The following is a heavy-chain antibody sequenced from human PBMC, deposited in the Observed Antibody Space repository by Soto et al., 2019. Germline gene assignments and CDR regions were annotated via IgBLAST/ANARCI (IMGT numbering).Heavy chain of an antibody. Sequence: EVQLVESGGGLVQPGGSLRLSCAASGFTFSSYSMNWVRQAPGKGLEWVSYISSSSSTIYYADSVKGRFTISRDNAXXXLXXQMNRLRDEDTAVYYCARDWILWFGERVYYYGMDVWGQGTTVTVSS. CDR3: ARDWILWFGERVYYYGMDV. V-gene: IGHV3-48*02. D-gene: IGHD3-10*01. J-gene: IGHJ6*02. CDR1: GFTFSSYS. CDR2: ISSSSSTI.